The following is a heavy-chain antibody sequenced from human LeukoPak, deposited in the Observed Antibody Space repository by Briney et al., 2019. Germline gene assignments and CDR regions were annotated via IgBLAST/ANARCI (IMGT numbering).Heavy chain of an antibody. D-gene: IGHD6-13*01. CDR3: ARDWSSSWEHFDY. CDR2: ISSSSSYI. J-gene: IGHJ4*02. Sequence: GGSLRLSCAASGFTFSSYSMNWVRQAPGKGLEWVSSISSSSSYIYYADSVKGRFTISRDNAKNSLYLQMNSLRAEDTAVYYCARDWSSSWEHFDYWGQGTLVTVSS. CDR1: GFTFSSYS. V-gene: IGHV3-21*01.